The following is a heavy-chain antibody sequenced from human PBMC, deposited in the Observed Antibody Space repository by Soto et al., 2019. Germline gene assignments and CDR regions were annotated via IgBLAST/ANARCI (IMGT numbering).Heavy chain of an antibody. CDR3: ARGRYGGY. Sequence: QVHLVQSGAEVKKPGASVKVSCQGSGYAFTTYGITWVRQAPGQGLEWMGWISAHNGNTNYAQKLQGRVTVTRDTSTSTAYMALRSLRYDDTAVYYCARGRYGGYWCQGARVTVSS. D-gene: IGHD3-10*01. V-gene: IGHV1-18*01. CDR2: ISAHNGNT. CDR1: GYAFTTYG. J-gene: IGHJ4*02.